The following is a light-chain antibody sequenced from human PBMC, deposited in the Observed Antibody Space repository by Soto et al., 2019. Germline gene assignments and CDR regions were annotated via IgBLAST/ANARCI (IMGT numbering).Light chain of an antibody. CDR1: SGHSAYI. J-gene: IGLJ2*01. V-gene: IGLV4-60*03. Sequence: QAVVTQSSSASASLGSSVKLTCTLSSGHSAYIIAWHQQQPGQAPRYLMLLGGDGSCNKGSGIPDRFSGSTSGGDRFLTISHLQSGDDADYYCETWDTNTLIFGGGTKLTVL. CDR2: LGGDGSC. CDR3: ETWDTNTLI.